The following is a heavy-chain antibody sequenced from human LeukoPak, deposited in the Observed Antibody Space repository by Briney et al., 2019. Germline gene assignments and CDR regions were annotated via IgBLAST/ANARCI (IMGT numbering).Heavy chain of an antibody. D-gene: IGHD2-2*01. CDR2: ISWNSGSI. CDR1: GFTFDDYA. J-gene: IGHJ4*02. CDR3: AKDSLRYCSSTSCYQFDY. Sequence: GRSLRLSCAASGFTFDDYAMHWVRQAPGKGLESVSGISWNSGSIGYADSVKGRFTISRDNAKNSLYLQMNSLRAEDTALYYCAKDSLRYCSSTSCYQFDYWGQGTLVTVSS. V-gene: IGHV3-9*01.